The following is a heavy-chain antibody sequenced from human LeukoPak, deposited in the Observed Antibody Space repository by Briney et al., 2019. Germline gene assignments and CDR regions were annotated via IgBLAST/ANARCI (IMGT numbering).Heavy chain of an antibody. CDR1: GGSISSDDYY. D-gene: IGHD6-19*01. Sequence: SETLSLTCTVSGGSISSDDYYWSWIRQPPGKGLEWIGYIYYSGSTNYNPSLKSRVTISVDTSKNQFSLKLSSVTAADTAMYYCAREGQYYFDYWGQGTLVTVSS. CDR3: AREGQYYFDY. J-gene: IGHJ4*02. CDR2: IYYSGST. V-gene: IGHV4-61*08.